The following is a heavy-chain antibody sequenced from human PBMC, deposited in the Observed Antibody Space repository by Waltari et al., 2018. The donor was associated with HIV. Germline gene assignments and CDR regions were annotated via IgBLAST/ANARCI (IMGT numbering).Heavy chain of an antibody. CDR1: GFTFTSSA. Sequence: QMQLVQSGPEVKKHGTSVKVSCKASGFTFTSSAVQRVRQARGQRLEWIGWIVVGSGNTNYAQKFQERVTITRDMSTSTAYMELSSLRSEDTAVYYCAAEANDYGGKTEVGYYYYGMDVWGQGTTVTVSS. D-gene: IGHD4-17*01. CDR3: AAEANDYGGKTEVGYYYYGMDV. CDR2: IVVGSGNT. J-gene: IGHJ6*02. V-gene: IGHV1-58*01.